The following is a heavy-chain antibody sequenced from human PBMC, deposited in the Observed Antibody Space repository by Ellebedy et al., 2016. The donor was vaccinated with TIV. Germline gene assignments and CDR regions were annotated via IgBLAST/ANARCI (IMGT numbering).Heavy chain of an antibody. CDR1: GYTFSDYD. Sequence: ASVKVSCKASGYTFSDYDIGWVRQAPGQGLEWMGWISAYNANTNYTQKLQGRVTMTTDTSTSSAYMELRSLRSDDTAVYYCARDFSTRHYGMDVWGQGTTVTVSS. V-gene: IGHV1-18*01. J-gene: IGHJ6*02. CDR2: ISAYNANT. D-gene: IGHD2-2*01. CDR3: ARDFSTRHYGMDV.